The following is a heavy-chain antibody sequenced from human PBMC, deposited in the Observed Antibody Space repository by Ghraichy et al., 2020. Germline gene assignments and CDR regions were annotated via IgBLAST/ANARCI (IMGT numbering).Heavy chain of an antibody. V-gene: IGHV3-53*01. CDR1: GFTVSSNY. CDR2: IYSGGST. CDR3: ARVAPADTTYWYFDL. D-gene: IGHD1-1*01. J-gene: IGHJ2*01. Sequence: LSLTCAASGFTVSSNYMSWVRQAPGKGLEWVSVIYSGGSTYYADSVKGRFTISRDNSKNTLYLQMNSLRAEDTAVYYCARVAPADTTYWYFDLWGRGTLVTVSS.